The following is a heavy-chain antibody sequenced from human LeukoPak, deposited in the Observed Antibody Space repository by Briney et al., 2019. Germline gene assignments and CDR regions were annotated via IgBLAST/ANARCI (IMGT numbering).Heavy chain of an antibody. CDR1: GYTFTSYY. CDR3: ARAWGEDIAARPYYFDY. V-gene: IGHV1-46*01. Sequence: ASVKVSCKASGYTFTSYYMHWVRQAPGQGLEWMGIINPSGGSTSYAQKLQGRVTMTTDTSTSAAYMELRSLRSDDTAVYYCARAWGEDIAARPYYFDYWGQGSLVTVSS. D-gene: IGHD6-6*01. J-gene: IGHJ4*02. CDR2: INPSGGST.